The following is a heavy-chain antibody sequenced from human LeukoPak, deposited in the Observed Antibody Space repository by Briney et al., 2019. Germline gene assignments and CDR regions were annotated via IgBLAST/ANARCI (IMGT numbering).Heavy chain of an antibody. CDR1: GFSLSTRGVG. D-gene: IGHD6-19*01. Sequence: SGPTLVKPTQTLTLTCTFSGFSLSTRGVGVGWIRQPPGKALEWLALIYWDDDKRYSPSLKSRLTITKDTSKNQVVLTMTNVDPVDTATYYCAHTQYSSDSDDAFDIWGQGTMVTVSS. CDR2: IYWDDDK. CDR3: AHTQYSSDSDDAFDI. J-gene: IGHJ3*02. V-gene: IGHV2-5*02.